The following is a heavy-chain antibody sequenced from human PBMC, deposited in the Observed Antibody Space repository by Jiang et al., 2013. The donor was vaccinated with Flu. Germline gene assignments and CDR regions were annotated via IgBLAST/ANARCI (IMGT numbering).Heavy chain of an antibody. CDR2: INPDSGST. V-gene: IGHV1-2*02. CDR3: TRVIFATSGFDP. Sequence: SGAEVKRPGASVKVSCKTSGYTFTDYYIHWVRQAPGQGLEWMGWINPDSGSTHSTQKFQDRVTMTRDTSISTAYMELNRLTSDDTAIYYCTRVIFATSGFDPWGQGTLVTVSS. D-gene: IGHD3-16*02. CDR1: GYTFTDYY. J-gene: IGHJ5*02.